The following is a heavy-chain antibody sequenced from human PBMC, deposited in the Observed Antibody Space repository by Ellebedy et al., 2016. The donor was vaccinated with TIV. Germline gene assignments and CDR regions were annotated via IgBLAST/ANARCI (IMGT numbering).Heavy chain of an antibody. CDR1: GFTFSNYA. J-gene: IGHJ4*02. CDR2: ISSDAYNT. V-gene: IGHV3-30*18. CDR3: AKDRRPNYSSWCYFDY. Sequence: GESLKISCAASGFTFSNYAMSWVRQAPGKGLEWVALISSDAYNTYYSDSVKGRFTISRDNSKNTLFLQMNSLRAEDTAVYYCAKDRRPNYSSWCYFDYWGQGTLVTVSS. D-gene: IGHD6-13*01.